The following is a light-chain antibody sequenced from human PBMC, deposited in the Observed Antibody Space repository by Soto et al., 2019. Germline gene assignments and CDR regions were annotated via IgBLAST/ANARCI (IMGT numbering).Light chain of an antibody. V-gene: IGKV3-11*01. J-gene: IGKJ5*01. CDR1: QSVSSY. CDR3: QQYGSSPIT. Sequence: IVLSQSPATVSLSTGERATLSCRASQSVSSYLAWYQQKPGQAPRLLIYDASNRATGIPARFSGSGSGTDFTLTISSLEPEDFAVYYCQQYGSSPITFGQATRLE. CDR2: DAS.